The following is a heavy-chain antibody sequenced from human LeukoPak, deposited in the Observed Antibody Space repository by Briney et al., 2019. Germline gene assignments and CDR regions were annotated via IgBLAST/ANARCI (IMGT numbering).Heavy chain of an antibody. CDR3: ARARKGYCSGGSCYRWGAFDI. V-gene: IGHV1-69*06. D-gene: IGHD2-15*01. Sequence: SVKVSCKASGGTFSSYAISWVRQAPGQGLEWMGGIIPIFGTANYAQKFQGRVTITADKSTSTAYMELSSLRSEDTAVYYCARARKGYCSGGSCYRWGAFDIWGQGTMVTVSS. J-gene: IGHJ3*02. CDR1: GGTFSSYA. CDR2: IIPIFGTA.